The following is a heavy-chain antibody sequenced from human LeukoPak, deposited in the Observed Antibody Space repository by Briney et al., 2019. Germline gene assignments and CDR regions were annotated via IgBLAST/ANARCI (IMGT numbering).Heavy chain of an antibody. V-gene: IGHV3-23*01. D-gene: IGHD4-17*01. CDR1: GFTFSSYA. Sequence: PGGSLRLSCAGSGFTFSSYAMSWVRQAPGKGLEWVSAISGSGGDRYYADSVKGRFTISRDNSKNTVYLQMNSLRVDDTAVYYCARRLRRNYFDYWGQGTLVTVSS. CDR2: ISGSGGDR. J-gene: IGHJ4*02. CDR3: ARRLRRNYFDY.